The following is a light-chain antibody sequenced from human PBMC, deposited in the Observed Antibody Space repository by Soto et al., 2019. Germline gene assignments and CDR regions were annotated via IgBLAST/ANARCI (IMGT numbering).Light chain of an antibody. Sequence: EIVLTQSPGTLSLSPGERATLSCRASQSVTSNYLAWFQQKPGQAPRLLIYGGSSRATGIQVRFSGSGSETEFTLTITRLEPEDFAVYDCQHYSSSRTFGQGTKVDIK. CDR2: GGS. V-gene: IGKV3-20*01. J-gene: IGKJ1*01. CDR3: QHYSSSRT. CDR1: QSVTSNY.